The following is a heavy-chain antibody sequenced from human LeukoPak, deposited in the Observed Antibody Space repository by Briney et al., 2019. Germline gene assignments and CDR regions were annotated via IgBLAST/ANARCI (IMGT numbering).Heavy chain of an antibody. J-gene: IGHJ4*02. V-gene: IGHV4-30-4*08. CDR3: ARGAPPQN. Sequence: SETLSLTCSVSGDSISSRDYYWSRIRQPPGKGLEWIGYIYYSGSTSYNPSLKSRVTISVDTSKNQFSLRLSSVTAADTAVYYCARGAPPQNWGQGALVTVSS. CDR2: IYYSGST. CDR1: GDSISSRDYY.